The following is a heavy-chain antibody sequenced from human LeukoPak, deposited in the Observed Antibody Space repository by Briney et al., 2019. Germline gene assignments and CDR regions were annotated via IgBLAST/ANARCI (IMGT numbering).Heavy chain of an antibody. D-gene: IGHD3-22*01. V-gene: IGHV4-39*01. CDR1: GGSISSYY. CDR2: IYYSGST. CDR3: ARRSVVTSSFDY. J-gene: IGHJ4*02. Sequence: SETLSLTCTVSGGSISSYYWSWIRQPPGKGLEWIGGIYYSGSTYYNPSLKSRVTISVDTSKNQFSLKLSSVTAAETAVYYCARRSVVTSSFDYWGQGTLVTVSS.